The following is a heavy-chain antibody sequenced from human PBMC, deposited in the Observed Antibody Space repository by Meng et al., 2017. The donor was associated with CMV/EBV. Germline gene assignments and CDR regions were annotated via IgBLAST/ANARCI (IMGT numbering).Heavy chain of an antibody. D-gene: IGHD3-10*01. Sequence: LGQSGPEMKKPGASVKVSCKASGVPFTTYGITWVRQAPGQGLEWMGWISAYNGNTNYAQKLQGRVTMTTDTSTSTAYMELRSLRSDDTAVYYCARNYYGSGSWFDPWGQGTLVTVSS. CDR2: ISAYNGNT. V-gene: IGHV1-18*01. CDR1: GVPFTTYG. CDR3: ARNYYGSGSWFDP. J-gene: IGHJ5*02.